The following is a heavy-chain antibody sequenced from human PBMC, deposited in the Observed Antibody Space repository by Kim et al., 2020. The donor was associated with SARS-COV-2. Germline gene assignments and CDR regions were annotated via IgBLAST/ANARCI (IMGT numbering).Heavy chain of an antibody. Sequence: KSRVTISVDTSKNQFSLKLSSVTAADTAVYYCARAPNYYGSGSYRHRFDYWGQGTLVTVSS. V-gene: IGHV4-34*01. CDR3: ARAPNYYGSGSYRHRFDY. J-gene: IGHJ4*02. D-gene: IGHD3-10*01.